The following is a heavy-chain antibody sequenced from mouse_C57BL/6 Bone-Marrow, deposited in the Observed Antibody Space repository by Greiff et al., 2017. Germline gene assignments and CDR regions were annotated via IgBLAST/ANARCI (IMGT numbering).Heavy chain of an antibody. J-gene: IGHJ2*01. CDR2: IGPGSGST. V-gene: IGHV1-77*01. Sequence: VQLQQSGAELVKPGASVKISCKASGYTFTDYYINWVKQRPGQGLEWIGKIGPGSGSTYYNEKFKGKATLTADKSSSTAYMQLSSLTYEDSAVYFCAREIDYGSFSYYFDYWGQGTTLTVSA. CDR1: GYTFTDYY. CDR3: AREIDYGSFSYYFDY. D-gene: IGHD1-1*01.